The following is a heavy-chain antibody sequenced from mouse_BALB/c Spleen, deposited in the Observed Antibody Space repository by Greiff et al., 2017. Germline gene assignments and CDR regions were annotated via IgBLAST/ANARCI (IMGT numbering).Heavy chain of an antibody. CDR1: GYTFTEYI. CDR2: FYPGSGSI. CDR3: ARHEDSYGNAWFAY. J-gene: IGHJ3*01. V-gene: IGHV1-62-2*01. Sequence: VQGVESGAGLVKPGASVKLSCKASGYTFTEYIIHWVKQRSGQGLEWIGWFYPGSGSIKYNEKFKDKATLTADKSSSTVYMELSRLTSEDSAVYFCARHEDSYGNAWFAYWGQGTLVTVSA. D-gene: IGHD2-1*01.